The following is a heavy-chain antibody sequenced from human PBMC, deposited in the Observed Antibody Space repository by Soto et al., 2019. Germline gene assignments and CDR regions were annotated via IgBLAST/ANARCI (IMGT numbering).Heavy chain of an antibody. CDR1: GSTFSNAW. J-gene: IGHJ6*02. D-gene: IGHD6-13*01. V-gene: IGHV3-15*01. CDR2: IKSKTDGGTT. Sequence: PGGSLRLSCAASGSTFSNAWMSWVRQAPGKGLEWVGRIKSKTDGGTTDYAAPVKGRFTISRDDSKNTLYLQMNSLKTEDTAVYYCTTDGASSRTYYYYYGMDVWGQGTTVTVSS. CDR3: TTDGASSRTYYYYYGMDV.